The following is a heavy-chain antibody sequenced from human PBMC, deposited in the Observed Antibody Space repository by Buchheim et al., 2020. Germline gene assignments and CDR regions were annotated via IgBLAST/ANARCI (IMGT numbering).Heavy chain of an antibody. J-gene: IGHJ5*02. Sequence: EVQLVESGGGLVQPGGSLRLSCAASGFTFSSYWMHWVRQAPGKGLVWVSRINSDGSSTSYADSVKGRFTISSDNAKKTLDLQMNSLRAEDTAVYYCARDSIVVVPAANNWFDPWGQGTL. CDR2: INSDGSST. CDR3: ARDSIVVVPAANNWFDP. D-gene: IGHD2-2*01. V-gene: IGHV3-74*01. CDR1: GFTFSSYW.